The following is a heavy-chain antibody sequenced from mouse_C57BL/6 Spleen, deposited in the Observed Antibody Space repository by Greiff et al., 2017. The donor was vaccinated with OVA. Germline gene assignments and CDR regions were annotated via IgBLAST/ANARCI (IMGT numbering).Heavy chain of an antibody. V-gene: IGHV5-4*01. J-gene: IGHJ2*01. CDR3: ARDGALITKTLYYFDY. Sequence: DVKLVESGGGLVKPGGSLKLPCAASGFTFSSYAMSWVRQTPEKRLEWVATISDGGSYTYYPDNVKGRFTISRDNAKNNLYLQMSHLKSEDTAMYYCARDGALITKTLYYFDYWGQSTTLTVSS. CDR1: GFTFSSYA. CDR2: ISDGGSYT. D-gene: IGHD1-1*01.